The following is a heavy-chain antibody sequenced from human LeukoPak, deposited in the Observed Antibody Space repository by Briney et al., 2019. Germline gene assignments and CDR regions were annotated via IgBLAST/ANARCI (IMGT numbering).Heavy chain of an antibody. D-gene: IGHD6-25*01. CDR2: IKQGGSES. V-gene: IGHV3-7*01. Sequence: GGSLRLSCAASGSTFDSYWMTWVRQVPGKGLEWVANIKQGGSESYYVDSVKGRFTISRDNAKNSVYLQMDSLRVEDTAVYYCARVGAWELQRVFDYWGQGTLVTVSS. CDR3: ARVGAWELQRVFDY. CDR1: GSTFDSYW. J-gene: IGHJ4*02.